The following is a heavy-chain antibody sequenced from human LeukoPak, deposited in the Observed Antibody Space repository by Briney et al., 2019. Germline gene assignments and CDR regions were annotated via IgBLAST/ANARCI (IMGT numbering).Heavy chain of an antibody. D-gene: IGHD3-22*01. CDR1: GGSISSSNW. Sequence: SETLSLTCAVSGGSISSSNWWSWVRQPPGKGLEWIGYIYCSGSTYYNPSLKSRVTISVDTSKNQFSLKLSSVTAADTAVYYCAKDAVSSGYWDYWGQGTLVTVSS. CDR3: AKDAVSSGYWDY. CDR2: IYCSGST. J-gene: IGHJ4*02. V-gene: IGHV4-4*02.